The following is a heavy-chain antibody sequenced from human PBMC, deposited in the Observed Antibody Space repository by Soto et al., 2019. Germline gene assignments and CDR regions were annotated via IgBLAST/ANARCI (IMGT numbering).Heavy chain of an antibody. D-gene: IGHD4-17*01. V-gene: IGHV1-69*13. CDR1: GGTFTNYA. CDR2: IIPIFGTA. Sequence: VQLVQSGAEVKKPGSSVKVSCKASGGTFTNYAFSWVRQAPGQGLEWLGGIIPIFGTADYAQKFQGRVTIPADEPTITVHMELSSLTSDDTAVYYCGSWLKDGAIGGNYYYGMDVWGQGTTVTVSS. CDR3: GSWLKDGAIGGNYYYGMDV. J-gene: IGHJ6*02.